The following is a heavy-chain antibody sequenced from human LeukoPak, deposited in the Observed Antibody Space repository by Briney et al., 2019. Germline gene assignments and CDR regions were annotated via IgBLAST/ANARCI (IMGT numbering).Heavy chain of an antibody. CDR3: ARTWHCSSTSCYGPYYMDV. D-gene: IGHD2-2*01. J-gene: IGHJ6*03. Sequence: SETLSLTCAVYGGSFSGYYWSWIRQPPGKGLECIGEINHSGSTNYNPSLKSRVTISVDTSKNQFSLKLSSVTAADTAVYYCARTWHCSSTSCYGPYYMDVWGKGTTVTVSS. CDR2: INHSGST. CDR1: GGSFSGYY. V-gene: IGHV4-34*01.